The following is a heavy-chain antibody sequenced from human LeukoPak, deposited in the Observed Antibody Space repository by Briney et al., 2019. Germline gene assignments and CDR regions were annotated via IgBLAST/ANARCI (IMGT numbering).Heavy chain of an antibody. D-gene: IGHD3-9*01. V-gene: IGHV3-53*01. CDR1: GFTVSSNY. CDR2: IYSGGST. Sequence: GGSLRLSCAASGFTVSSNYMSWVRQAPGKGLEWVSVIYSGGSTYYADSVKGRFTISRDNSKNTLYLQMNSLRAEDTAVYYCARVLRYFDWLFDPWARESWSPSPQ. CDR3: ARVLRYFDWLFDP. J-gene: IGHJ5*02.